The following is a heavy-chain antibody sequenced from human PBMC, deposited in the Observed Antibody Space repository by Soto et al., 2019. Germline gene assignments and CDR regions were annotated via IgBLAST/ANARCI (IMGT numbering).Heavy chain of an antibody. J-gene: IGHJ6*02. CDR1: GGSISSGGYY. V-gene: IGHV4-31*03. CDR2: IYYSGST. CDR3: ARGGHYDFWSGYYTGVYYGMDV. D-gene: IGHD3-3*01. Sequence: PSETLSLTCTVSGGSISSGGYYWSWIRQHPGKGQERIGYIYYSGSTYYNPSLKSRVTISVDTSKNQFSLKLSSVTAADTAVYYCARGGHYDFWSGYYTGVYYGMDVWGQGTTVTVSS.